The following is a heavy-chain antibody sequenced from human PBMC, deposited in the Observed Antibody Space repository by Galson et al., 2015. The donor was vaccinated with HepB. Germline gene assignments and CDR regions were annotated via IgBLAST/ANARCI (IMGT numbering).Heavy chain of an antibody. CDR3: ARSSGSNYFYGMDV. CDR1: GFRFSNYA. V-gene: IGHV3-23*01. J-gene: IGHJ6*02. CDR2: ITGSGGST. D-gene: IGHD5-12*01. Sequence: SLRLSCAASGFRFSNYAMSWVRQAPGKGLEWVSGITGSGGSTYYAASVKGRFTISRDNTKNTLYLQMRGLRADDTAVYYCARSSGSNYFYGMDVWGQGTTVTVSS.